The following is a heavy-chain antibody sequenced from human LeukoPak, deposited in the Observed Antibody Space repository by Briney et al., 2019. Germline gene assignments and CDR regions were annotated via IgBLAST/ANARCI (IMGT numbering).Heavy chain of an antibody. J-gene: IGHJ4*02. D-gene: IGHD5-12*01. V-gene: IGHV3-30*04. CDR3: ARAAPYSGDDYSDY. Sequence: GGSLRLSCAASGFTFSSYAMHWVRQAPGKGLEWVAVISYDGSNKYYADSVKGRFTISRDNSKNTLYLQMNSLRAEDTAVYYCARAAPYSGDDYSDYWGQGTLVTVSS. CDR2: ISYDGSNK. CDR1: GFTFSSYA.